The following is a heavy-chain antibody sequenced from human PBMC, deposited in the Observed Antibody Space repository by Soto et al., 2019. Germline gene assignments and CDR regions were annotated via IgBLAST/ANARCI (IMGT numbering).Heavy chain of an antibody. J-gene: IGHJ4*02. CDR1: GYTFTGYY. CDR2: INPNSGGT. V-gene: IGHV1-2*02. D-gene: IGHD4-17*01. CDR3: ARLQTWSYGEEGYFDY. Sequence: ASVKVSCKASGYTFTGYYMHWVRQAPGQGLEWMGWINPNSGGTNYAQKFQGRVTMTRDTSISTAYMELSRLRSDDTAVYYCARLQTWSYGEEGYFDYWGQATLVTVSS.